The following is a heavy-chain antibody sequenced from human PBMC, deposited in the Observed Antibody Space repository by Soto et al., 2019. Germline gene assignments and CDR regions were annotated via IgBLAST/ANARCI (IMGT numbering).Heavy chain of an antibody. V-gene: IGHV1-2*04. Sequence: ASVKVSCKASGYTFTGYYMHWVRQAPGQGLEWMGWINPNSGGTNYAQKFQGWVTMTRDTSISTAYMELSRLRSDDTAVYYCARGAAADPHRFDYWGQGTLVTVSS. CDR2: INPNSGGT. D-gene: IGHD6-13*01. J-gene: IGHJ4*02. CDR3: ARGAAADPHRFDY. CDR1: GYTFTGYY.